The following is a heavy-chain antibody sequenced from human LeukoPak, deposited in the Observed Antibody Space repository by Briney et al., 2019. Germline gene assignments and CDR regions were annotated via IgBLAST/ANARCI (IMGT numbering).Heavy chain of an antibody. CDR1: GYTFTGYY. J-gene: IGHJ6*02. Sequence: ASVRVSCKASGYTFTGYYMHWVRQALGQGLEWMGWINPNSGGTNYAQKFQGRVTMTRDTSISTAYMELSRLRSDDTAVYYCARLPVNYYYYGMDVWGQGTTVTVSS. CDR2: INPNSGGT. CDR3: ARLPVNYYYYGMDV. D-gene: IGHD4-17*01. V-gene: IGHV1-2*02.